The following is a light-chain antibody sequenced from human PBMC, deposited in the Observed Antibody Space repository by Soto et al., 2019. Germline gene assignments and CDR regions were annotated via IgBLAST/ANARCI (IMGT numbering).Light chain of an antibody. CDR3: SSYTSSSSLKWV. Sequence: HSVLTQPASVSGSPGQSITISCTGTGSDVGGYNYVSWYQQHPGKAPKLMIYEVSNRPSGVSNRFSGSKSGNTASLTISGLQAEDEADYYCSSYTSSSSLKWVFGGGTKLTVL. J-gene: IGLJ3*02. CDR2: EVS. V-gene: IGLV2-14*01. CDR1: GSDVGGYNY.